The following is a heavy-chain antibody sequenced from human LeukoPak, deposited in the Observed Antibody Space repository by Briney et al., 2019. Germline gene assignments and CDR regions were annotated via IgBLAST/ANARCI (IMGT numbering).Heavy chain of an antibody. D-gene: IGHD6-13*01. J-gene: IGHJ4*02. CDR3: ATRPAGSTWYGVFDY. Sequence: SETLSLNCTVSGGSINSHYWSWIRQPPGKGLEWIGYVFNGGSTNYNPPLKSRVTMTVDTSRDQFSLRLTSVTAADTAIYYCATRPAGSTWYGVFDYWSQGTLVTVSS. CDR1: GGSINSHY. V-gene: IGHV4-59*11. CDR2: VFNGGST.